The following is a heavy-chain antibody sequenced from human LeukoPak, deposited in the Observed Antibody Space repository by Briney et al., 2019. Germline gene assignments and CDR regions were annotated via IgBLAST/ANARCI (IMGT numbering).Heavy chain of an antibody. CDR2: ISYDGSIK. CDR1: GFIFSSYG. Sequence: GGSLRLSCAASGFIFSSYGMHWVRQAPGKGLEWVAVISYDGSIKYYADSVKGRFTISRDNSKNTLYLQMNSLRAEDTAVYYCAKDQGSGWYVVDVWGQGTTVTVSS. V-gene: IGHV3-30*18. CDR3: AKDQGSGWYVVDV. D-gene: IGHD6-19*01. J-gene: IGHJ6*02.